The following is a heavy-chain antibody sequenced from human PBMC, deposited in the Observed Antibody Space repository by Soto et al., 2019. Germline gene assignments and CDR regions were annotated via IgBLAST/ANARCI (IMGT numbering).Heavy chain of an antibody. CDR2: IYYSGST. V-gene: IGHV4-31*03. Sequence: SETLSLTCTVSGGSISSGGYYWSWIRQHPGKGLEWIGYIYYSGSTYYNPSLKSRVTISVDTSKNQFSLKLSSVTAADTAVYYCARWIVATMGYYFDYWGQGTLVTVSS. J-gene: IGHJ4*02. CDR3: ARWIVATMGYYFDY. CDR1: GGSISSGGYY. D-gene: IGHD5-12*01.